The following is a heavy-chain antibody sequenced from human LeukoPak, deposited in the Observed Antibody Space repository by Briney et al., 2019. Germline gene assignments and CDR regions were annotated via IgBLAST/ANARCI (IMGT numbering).Heavy chain of an antibody. Sequence: GGSLRLSCEASGFTFGTHAMYWVRQAPGKGLEWVAGIFGSGGSPHYADPVKGRFTISRDNSRNTVYLQINSLRAEDTAVYYCGKTTVGYSSGQKPAWPADYWGQGTLVTVSS. CDR2: IFGSGGSP. CDR1: GFTFGTHA. CDR3: GKTTVGYSSGQKPAWPADY. V-gene: IGHV3-23*01. D-gene: IGHD5-18*01. J-gene: IGHJ4*02.